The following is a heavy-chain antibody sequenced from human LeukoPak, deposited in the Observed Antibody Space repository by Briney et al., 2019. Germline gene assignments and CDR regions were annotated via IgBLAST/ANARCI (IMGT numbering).Heavy chain of an antibody. CDR2: ISSSSSDI. CDR1: GFSFRSYS. D-gene: IGHD6-13*01. CDR3: ARDSPAAGTAFDI. V-gene: IGHV3-21*01. J-gene: IGHJ3*02. Sequence: PGGSLRLSCAASGFSFRSYSINWVRQAPGKGLEWVSSISSSSSDIYYADSVKGRFTISRDNAKNSLYLQMNSLRAEDTAVYYCARDSPAAGTAFDIWGQGTMVTASS.